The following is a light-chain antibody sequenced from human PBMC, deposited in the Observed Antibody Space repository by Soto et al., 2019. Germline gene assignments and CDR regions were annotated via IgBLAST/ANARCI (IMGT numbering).Light chain of an antibody. CDR3: QPYNNWPPWT. CDR2: GAS. Sequence: EIVMTQSPATLSVSPGERATLSCRASQSVSSNLAWYQQKPGQAPRLLIYGASTRATGIPARFSGSGSGTEFTLTISSLQSEDFVVYYCQPYNNWPPWTVGQGTKVEIK. CDR1: QSVSSN. J-gene: IGKJ1*01. V-gene: IGKV3-15*01.